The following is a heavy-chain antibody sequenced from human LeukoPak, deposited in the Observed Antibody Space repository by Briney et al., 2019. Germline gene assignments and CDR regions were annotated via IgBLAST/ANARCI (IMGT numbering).Heavy chain of an antibody. Sequence: GGCLRLSCAASGFTLSHFWMSWVRQAPGKGLEWVATIKQDGSEKYYVDSVNGRFTISRDNAKNSLYLQMNSLRAEDTAVYFCARVRGSYCYPFDYWGQGTLVTVSS. CDR2: IKQDGSEK. CDR1: GFTLSHFW. D-gene: IGHD5-18*01. J-gene: IGHJ4*02. V-gene: IGHV3-7*05. CDR3: ARVRGSYCYPFDY.